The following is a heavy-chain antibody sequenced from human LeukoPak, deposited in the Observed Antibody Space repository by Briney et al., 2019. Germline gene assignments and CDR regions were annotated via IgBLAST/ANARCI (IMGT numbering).Heavy chain of an antibody. Sequence: GESLKISCKGSGYSFTSYWIGWVRQMPGKGLEWMGIIYPGDSDTRYSRSFQGQVTISADKSISTAYLQWSSLKASDTAMYYCARRGYCSGGNCFSNAFDIWGQGTMVTVSS. CDR2: IYPGDSDT. CDR1: GYSFTSYW. CDR3: ARRGYCSGGNCFSNAFDI. V-gene: IGHV5-51*01. J-gene: IGHJ3*02. D-gene: IGHD2-15*01.